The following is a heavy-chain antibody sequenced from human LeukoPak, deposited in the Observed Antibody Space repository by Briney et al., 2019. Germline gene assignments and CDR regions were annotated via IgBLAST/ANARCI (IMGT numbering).Heavy chain of an antibody. Sequence: GGSLRLSCAASGFIVGSNYMSWVRRAPRKGLEWVSVIYSGGTTYYADSVKGRFTISRDNSNNTLYLQMNSLRAEDTAVYYCARGPRITIFGVEVDYWGQGTLVTVSS. CDR1: GFIVGSNY. J-gene: IGHJ4*02. D-gene: IGHD3-3*01. V-gene: IGHV3-53*01. CDR3: ARGPRITIFGVEVDY. CDR2: IYSGGTT.